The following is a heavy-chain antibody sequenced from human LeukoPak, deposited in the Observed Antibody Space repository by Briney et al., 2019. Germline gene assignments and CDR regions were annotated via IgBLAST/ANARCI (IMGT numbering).Heavy chain of an antibody. CDR2: IKQDGSEK. Sequence: QSGGSLRLSCAASGFTLSNFWMTWVRQAPGKGLEWVANIKQDGSEKYYLDSVKGRFTISRDNAKNSLYLQMNSLRAEDTAVYFCTREAAAGIDYWGQGTLVTVSS. V-gene: IGHV3-7*01. CDR1: GFTLSNFW. J-gene: IGHJ4*02. D-gene: IGHD6-13*01. CDR3: TREAAAGIDY.